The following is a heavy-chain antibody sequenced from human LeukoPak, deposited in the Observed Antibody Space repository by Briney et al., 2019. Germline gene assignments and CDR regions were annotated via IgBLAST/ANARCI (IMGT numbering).Heavy chain of an antibody. J-gene: IGHJ5*02. Sequence: PSQTLSLTCTVSGGSISSGDYYWRWSRQPPGKGLEWIGYIYYSGSTYYNPALKSRVTISVDTSKNQFSLKLSSVTAADTAVYYCASSDSSGHYYNWFDPWGQGTLVTVSS. CDR1: GGSISSGDYY. CDR2: IYYSGST. CDR3: ASSDSSGHYYNWFDP. D-gene: IGHD3-22*01. V-gene: IGHV4-30-4*01.